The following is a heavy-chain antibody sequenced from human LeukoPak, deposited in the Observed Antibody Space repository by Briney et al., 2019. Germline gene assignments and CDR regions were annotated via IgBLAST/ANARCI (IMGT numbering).Heavy chain of an antibody. Sequence: GASVKVSCRASGYTFTSYDINWVRQAPGQGLEWMGCMNPNNGNTGYAQKFKDRVILTRNTSTKTAYMELSSLRFEDTAVYYCARGQVGVGRLSTFGVVHPTWFDPWGQGTLVTVSS. V-gene: IGHV1-8*01. D-gene: IGHD3-3*01. CDR2: MNPNNGNT. J-gene: IGHJ5*02. CDR1: GYTFTSYD. CDR3: ARGQVGVGRLSTFGVVHPTWFDP.